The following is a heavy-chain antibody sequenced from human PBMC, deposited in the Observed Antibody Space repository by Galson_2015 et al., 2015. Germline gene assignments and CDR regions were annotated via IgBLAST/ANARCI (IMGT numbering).Heavy chain of an antibody. CDR3: AKEGGYSSRYMDV. V-gene: IGHV3-30*18. D-gene: IGHD3-16*01. CDR1: GFTFSSYG. J-gene: IGHJ6*03. CDR2: ISYDGSNK. Sequence: PLRLSCAASGFTFSSYGMHWVRQAPGKGLEWVAVISYDGSNKYYADSVKGRFTISRDNSKNTLYLQMNSLRAEDTAVYYCAKEGGYSSRYMDVWGKGTTVTVSS.